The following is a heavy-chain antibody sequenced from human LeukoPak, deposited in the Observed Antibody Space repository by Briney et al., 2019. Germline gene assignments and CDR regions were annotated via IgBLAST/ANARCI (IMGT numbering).Heavy chain of an antibody. CDR2: ISGSGGST. CDR1: GFTFSIYA. V-gene: IGHV3-23*01. D-gene: IGHD3-3*01. CDR3: AKGKYYDFWSGYSVADY. J-gene: IGHJ4*02. Sequence: GGSLRLSCAASGFTFSIYAMSWVRQAPGEGLELVSAISGSGGSTYYADSVRGRCTISRDNSKNTLYLQMNSLRAEDTAVYYCAKGKYYDFWSGYSVADYWGQGTLVSVSS.